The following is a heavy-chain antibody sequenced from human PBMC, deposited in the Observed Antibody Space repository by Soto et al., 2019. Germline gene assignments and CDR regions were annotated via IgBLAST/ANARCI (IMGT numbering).Heavy chain of an antibody. V-gene: IGHV1-2*02. J-gene: IGHJ4*02. CDR1: GYTFTGYY. D-gene: IGHD5-12*01. CDR2: INPNNGDT. CDR3: ARHSGYDYVFDY. Sequence: ASVKVSCKASGYTFTGYYIHWVRQAPGQGLEWMGWINPNNGDTNYAQKFQGRVSMTRDTSTSTAYMELGSLRCDDTAVYYCARHSGYDYVFDYWGQGTLVTVGS.